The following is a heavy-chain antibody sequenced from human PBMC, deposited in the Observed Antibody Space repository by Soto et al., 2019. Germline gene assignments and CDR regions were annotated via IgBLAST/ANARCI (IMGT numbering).Heavy chain of an antibody. D-gene: IGHD6-19*01. CDR2: ISYDGSNK. Sequence: QVQLVESGGGVVQPGRSLRLSCAASGFTFSSYGMHWVRQAPGKGLEWVAVISYDGSNKYYADSVTGRFTISRDNSKNTLYLQMTSLRAEDTAVYYCAKGSSSSGWPPSSRTSYYFYGMDVWGQGTTVTVSS. CDR3: AKGSSSSGWPPSSRTSYYFYGMDV. CDR1: GFTFSSYG. J-gene: IGHJ6*02. V-gene: IGHV3-30*18.